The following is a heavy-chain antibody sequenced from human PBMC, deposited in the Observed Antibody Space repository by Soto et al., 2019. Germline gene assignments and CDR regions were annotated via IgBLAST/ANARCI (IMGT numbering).Heavy chain of an antibody. CDR2: ISGSGGST. CDR3: AKEGSSSWYYFDY. D-gene: IGHD6-13*01. J-gene: IGHJ4*02. V-gene: IGHV3-23*01. CDR1: GFTFSSYS. Sequence: AGGSLRLSCAASGFTFSSYSMNWVRQARGKGLEWVSAISGSGGSTYYADSVKGRFTISRDNSKNTLYLQMNSLRAEDSAVYYCAKEGSSSWYYFDYWGQGTLVTVSS.